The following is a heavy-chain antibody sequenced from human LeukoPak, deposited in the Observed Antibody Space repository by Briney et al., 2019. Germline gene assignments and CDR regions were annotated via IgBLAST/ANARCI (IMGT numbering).Heavy chain of an antibody. CDR1: GGSISRTTYF. V-gene: IGHV4-39*01. D-gene: IGHD3-22*01. J-gene: IGHJ4*02. CDR2: IYFSGST. Sequence: PSETLSLTCTVSGGSISRTTYFWCWIRQPPRKGLEWIATIYFSGSTYYNPSLESRVSISVDTSKNQFSLKLSSVTAADTAMYYCARHGVERDYYYDSSGYYDYFDYWGQGTLVTVSS. CDR3: ARHGVERDYYYDSSGYYDYFDY.